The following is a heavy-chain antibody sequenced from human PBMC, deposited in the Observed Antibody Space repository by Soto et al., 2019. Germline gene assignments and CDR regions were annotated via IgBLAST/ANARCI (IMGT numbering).Heavy chain of an antibody. CDR2: ISAYNGNT. D-gene: IGHD6-6*01. CDR3: ARDPPEFYSSSSPPGWFDP. CDR1: GYTFTSYG. V-gene: IGHV1-18*01. J-gene: IGHJ5*02. Sequence: GASVKVSCKASGYTFTSYGISWVRQAPGQGLEWMGWISAYNGNTNYAQKLQGRVTMTTDTSTSTAYMELRSLRSDDTAVYYCARDPPEFYSSSSPPGWFDPWGQGTLVTVSS.